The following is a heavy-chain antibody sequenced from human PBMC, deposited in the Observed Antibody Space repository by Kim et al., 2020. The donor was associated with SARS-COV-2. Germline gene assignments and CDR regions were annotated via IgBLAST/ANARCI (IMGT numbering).Heavy chain of an antibody. D-gene: IGHD3-16*01. J-gene: IGHJ6*02. V-gene: IGHV1-18*01. CDR1: GYIFNNYG. Sequence: ASVKVSCKASGYIFNNYGISWVRQAPGQGLEWMGWISAHNGKTNFAQNLQGRVTMTTDTSTSTAYMELRSLRSDDTAVYYCARDRVDYIWDYYYGMDVWGQGTTVTVSS. CDR3: ARDRVDYIWDYYYGMDV. CDR2: ISAHNGKT.